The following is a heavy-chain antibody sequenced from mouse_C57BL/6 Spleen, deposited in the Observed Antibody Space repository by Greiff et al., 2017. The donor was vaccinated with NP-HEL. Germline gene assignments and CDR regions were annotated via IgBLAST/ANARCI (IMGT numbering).Heavy chain of an antibody. Sequence: EVKLMESGGGLVKPGGSLKLSCAASGFTFSSYAMSWVRQTPEKRLEWVATISYGGSYTYYPDNVKGRFTISRDNAKNNLYLQMSHLKSEDTAMYYCARERGYYGSSSYYAMDYWGQGTSVTVSS. D-gene: IGHD1-1*01. CDR1: GFTFSSYA. CDR3: ARERGYYGSSSYYAMDY. J-gene: IGHJ4*01. V-gene: IGHV5-4*01. CDR2: ISYGGSYT.